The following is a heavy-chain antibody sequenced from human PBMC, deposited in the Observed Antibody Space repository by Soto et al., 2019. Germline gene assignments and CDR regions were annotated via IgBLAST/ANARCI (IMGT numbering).Heavy chain of an antibody. Sequence: QVQLQESGPGLVKPSETLSLTCTVSGGSISSYYWSWIRQPPGKGLEWIGYIYYSGSTTYNPSLKSRVTTSVDTSKIQCSLKLSSVTAADTAVYYCARRYGSCFDYWGQGTLVTVSS. J-gene: IGHJ4*02. V-gene: IGHV4-59*08. CDR3: ARRYGSCFDY. D-gene: IGHD5-18*01. CDR2: IYYSGST. CDR1: GGSISSYY.